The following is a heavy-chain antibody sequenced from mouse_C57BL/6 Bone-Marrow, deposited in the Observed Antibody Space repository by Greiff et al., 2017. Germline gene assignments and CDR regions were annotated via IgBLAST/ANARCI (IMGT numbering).Heavy chain of an antibody. CDR1: GFTFSSYG. CDR3: SRRHDGYYPPWFAY. D-gene: IGHD2-3*01. J-gene: IGHJ3*01. Sequence: EVMLVESGGDLVKPGGSLKLSCAASGFTFSSYGMSWVRQTPDKRLEWVATISSGGSYTYYPDSVKGRFTISRDNAKNTLYLQMSSLKSEDTAMYYCSRRHDGYYPPWFAYWGQGTLVTVSA. V-gene: IGHV5-6*02. CDR2: ISSGGSYT.